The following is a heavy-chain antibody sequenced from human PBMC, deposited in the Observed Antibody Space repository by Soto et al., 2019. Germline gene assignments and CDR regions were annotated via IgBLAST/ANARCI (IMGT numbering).Heavy chain of an antibody. CDR1: GFTFSSYA. Sequence: GGSLRLSCAASGFTFSSYAMTWVRQAPGKGLEWVSAISGSGGSTYYAASVKGRFTISRDNAKNTLYLQMNSLRAEDTAVYYCAKDRGVYCSGGSCYWFDPWGQGTLVTVSS. CDR2: ISGSGGST. CDR3: AKDRGVYCSGGSCYWFDP. D-gene: IGHD2-15*01. J-gene: IGHJ5*02. V-gene: IGHV3-23*01.